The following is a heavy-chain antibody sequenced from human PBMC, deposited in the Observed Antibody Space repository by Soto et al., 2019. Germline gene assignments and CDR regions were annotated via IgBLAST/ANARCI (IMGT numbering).Heavy chain of an antibody. CDR3: AKEDGVSSNYVKAFDL. D-gene: IGHD4-4*01. V-gene: IGHV3-21*01. CDR1: GFTFSRYY. CDR2: ISTSSTYT. Sequence: LRLSCAASGFTFSRYYMNWVRQAPGKGLEWVSSISTSSTYTHYADSLKGRFTISRDNANKLLYLEMNSLRAEHTAVYYCAKEDGVSSNYVKAFDLWGQGTKVTVSS. J-gene: IGHJ3*01.